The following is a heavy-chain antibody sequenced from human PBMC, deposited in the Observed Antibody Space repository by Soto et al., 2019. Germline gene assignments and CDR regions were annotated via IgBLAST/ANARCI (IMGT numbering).Heavy chain of an antibody. J-gene: IGHJ5*02. Sequence: QVQLQESGPGLLKPSQTLSLTCTVSGGSISGAAYYWSWIRHLPGKGLEWIGYIYYTGTTYYRPSLESRVTISLDTSKNQFSLKLTSVTAADTAVYYCVRDTGFYGGYNWFDPWGQGTLVTVSS. CDR3: VRDTGFYGGYNWFDP. V-gene: IGHV4-31*03. CDR2: IYYTGTT. CDR1: GGSISGAAYY. D-gene: IGHD3-16*01.